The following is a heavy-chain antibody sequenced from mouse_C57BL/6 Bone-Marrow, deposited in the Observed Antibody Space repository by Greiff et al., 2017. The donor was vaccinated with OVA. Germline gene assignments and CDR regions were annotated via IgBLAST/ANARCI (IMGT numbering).Heavy chain of an antibody. Sequence: DVHLVESAGGLVQPGSSMKLSCTASGFTFSDYYMAWVRQVPEKGLEWVANINYDGSSTYYLDSLKSRFIISRDNAKNILYLQMSSLKSEDTATYYCAREGYYGGYFDVWGTGTTVTVSS. V-gene: IGHV5-16*01. CDR2: INYDGSST. J-gene: IGHJ1*03. CDR1: GFTFSDYY. D-gene: IGHD1-1*01. CDR3: AREGYYGGYFDV.